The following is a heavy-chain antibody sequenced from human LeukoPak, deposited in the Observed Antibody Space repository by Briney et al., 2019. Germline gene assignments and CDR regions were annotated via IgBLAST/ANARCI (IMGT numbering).Heavy chain of an antibody. Sequence: GGSLRLSCAASGFTFSSYWMSWVRQAPGKGLEWVANIKEDGSEEYYVDSVKGRFTISRDNAKNSLYLQMNSLRAEDTAVYYCVRLPLARFGELLISPFDYWGQGTLVTVSS. V-gene: IGHV3-7*01. CDR3: VRLPLARFGELLISPFDY. D-gene: IGHD3-10*01. J-gene: IGHJ4*02. CDR1: GFTFSSYW. CDR2: IKEDGSEE.